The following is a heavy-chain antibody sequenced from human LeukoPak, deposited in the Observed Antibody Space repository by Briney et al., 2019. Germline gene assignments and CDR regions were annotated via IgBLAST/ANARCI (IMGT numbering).Heavy chain of an antibody. CDR3: ARVMGRYCSSTSCYVDY. D-gene: IGHD2-2*01. Sequence: GSLRLSCEASGFTFSSYSMNWVRQAPGKGLEWISYISTSTTTIYYADSVKGRFTISRDNSKNTLYLQMNSLRAEDTAVYYCARVMGRYCSSTSCYVDYWGQGTLVTVSS. V-gene: IGHV3-48*01. J-gene: IGHJ4*02. CDR1: GFTFSSYS. CDR2: ISTSTTTI.